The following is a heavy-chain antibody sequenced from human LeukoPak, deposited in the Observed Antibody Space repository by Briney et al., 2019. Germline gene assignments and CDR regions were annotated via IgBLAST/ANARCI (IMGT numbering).Heavy chain of an antibody. J-gene: IGHJ4*02. CDR3: AKHASTIQLWLIVY. D-gene: IGHD5-18*01. Sequence: PGGSLRLSCAASGFTLSNYGMHWVRQAPGKGLEWVAVIWYDGSNKHYVDSVKGRFTISRDNSKNTLYLQMNSLRAEDTAVYYCAKHASTIQLWLIVYWGQGTLVTVSS. CDR1: GFTLSNYG. CDR2: IWYDGSNK. V-gene: IGHV3-33*06.